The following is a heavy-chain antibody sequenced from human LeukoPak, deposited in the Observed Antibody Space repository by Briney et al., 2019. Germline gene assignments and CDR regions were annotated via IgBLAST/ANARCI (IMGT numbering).Heavy chain of an antibody. Sequence: GGSLRLSCAASGFTFSDYYMSWIRQAPGKGLEWVSYISSSGSTIYYADSVKGRFTISRDNAKNSLYLQMNSLRAEDTAVYYCAKVAIFGVVITDAFDIWGQGTMVTVSS. J-gene: IGHJ3*02. CDR1: GFTFSDYY. CDR2: ISSSGSTI. V-gene: IGHV3-11*01. D-gene: IGHD3-3*01. CDR3: AKVAIFGVVITDAFDI.